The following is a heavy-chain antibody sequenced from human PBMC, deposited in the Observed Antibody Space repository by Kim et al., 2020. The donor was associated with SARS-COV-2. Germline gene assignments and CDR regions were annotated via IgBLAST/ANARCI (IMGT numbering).Heavy chain of an antibody. CDR2: IFYSGNT. Sequence: SETLSLTCTVSGNSISSFCWSWIRQSPGKGLEWIGNIFYSGNTNYNPSLKSRVTISVDTSKNQFSLKLRSVTAADTAVYYCARGWDYDYSGYYLFDYWG. V-gene: IGHV4-59*01. D-gene: IGHD3-22*01. CDR3: ARGWDYDYSGYYLFDY. J-gene: IGHJ4*01. CDR1: GNSISSFC.